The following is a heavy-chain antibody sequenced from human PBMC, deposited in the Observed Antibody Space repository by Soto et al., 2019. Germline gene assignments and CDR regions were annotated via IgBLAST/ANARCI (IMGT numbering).Heavy chain of an antibody. J-gene: IGHJ6*02. D-gene: IGHD3-22*01. CDR2: IYPGDSDT. V-gene: IGHV5-51*01. Sequence: PGESLKISCKGSGYSFTSYWIGWVRQMPGKGLEWMGIIYPGDSDTRYSPSLQGQVTISADKSISTAYLQWSSLKASDTAMYYCARDHYYDSSGYLRVGMDVWGQGTTVTVSS. CDR1: GYSFTSYW. CDR3: ARDHYYDSSGYLRVGMDV.